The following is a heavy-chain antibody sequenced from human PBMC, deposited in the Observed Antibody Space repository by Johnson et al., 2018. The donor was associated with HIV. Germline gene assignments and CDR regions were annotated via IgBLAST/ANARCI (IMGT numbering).Heavy chain of an antibody. CDR3: ARRGNYLADAFDI. CDR2: ISGSGGST. CDR1: GFTFSDYY. D-gene: IGHD1-7*01. Sequence: VQLVESGGGLVKPGGSLRLSCAASGFTFSDYYMGWIRQAPGKGLEWVSAISGSGGSTFYADTMKGRFTISRDNSKSTLYLQMNSLRAEDTAVYYCARRGNYLADAFDIWGQGTMVTVSS. J-gene: IGHJ3*02. V-gene: IGHV3-23*04.